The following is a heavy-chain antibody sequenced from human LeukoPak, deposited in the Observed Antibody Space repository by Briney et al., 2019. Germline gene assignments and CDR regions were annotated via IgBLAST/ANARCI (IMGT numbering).Heavy chain of an antibody. CDR2: ISSSSSYI. D-gene: IGHD5-18*01. CDR1: GFTFSSYS. CDR3: ARDLYSYGFYAFDI. J-gene: IGHJ3*02. Sequence: GGSLRLSCAASGFTFSSYSMNWVRQAPGKGLEWVLSISSSSSYIYYADSVKGRFTISRDSAKNSLYLQMNSLRAEDTAVYYCARDLYSYGFYAFDIWGQGTMVTVSS. V-gene: IGHV3-21*01.